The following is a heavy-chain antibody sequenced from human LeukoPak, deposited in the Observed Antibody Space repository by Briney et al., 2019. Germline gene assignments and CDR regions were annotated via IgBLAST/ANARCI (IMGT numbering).Heavy chain of an antibody. J-gene: IGHJ4*02. CDR3: ARLGYYYDSSGYYYEYYFDY. CDR2: IYPGDSNT. CDR1: GYNFTSYW. Sequence: GESLKISCKGSGYNFTSYWIGWVRQMPGKGLEWMGIIYPGDSNTKYSPAFQGQVTISADKSISTAYLQWSSLKASDTAMYYCARLGYYYDSSGYYYEYYFDYWGQGTLVTVSS. D-gene: IGHD3-22*01. V-gene: IGHV5-51*01.